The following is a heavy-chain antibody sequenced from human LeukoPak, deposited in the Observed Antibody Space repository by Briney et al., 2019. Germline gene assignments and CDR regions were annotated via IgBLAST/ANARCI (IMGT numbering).Heavy chain of an antibody. CDR3: STETAGNY. CDR1: GQTLKDLS. J-gene: IGHJ4*02. V-gene: IGHV1-24*01. CDR2: FDPEDDER. Sequence: ASVKVSCKAFGQTLKDLSIHWVRQAPGKGLEWLGGFDPEDDERMYAPKFQGRVTVTEDNSIDTAYMELTSLSSDDTGVYYCSTETAGNYWGQGTLVTVSS.